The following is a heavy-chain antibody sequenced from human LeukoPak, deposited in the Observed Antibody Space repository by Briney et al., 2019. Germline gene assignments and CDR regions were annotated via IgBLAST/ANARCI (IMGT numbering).Heavy chain of an antibody. CDR3: ASGSSGSFEY. CDR1: GYSFTNYW. J-gene: IGHJ4*02. D-gene: IGHD5-12*01. V-gene: IGHV5-51*01. CDR2: IYPGDSDT. Sequence: GESLKISCKGSGYSFTNYWISCVRQMPGKGLEWMGIIYPGDSDTTYSPSFQGQVTISADKSISTAYLYGITEKASDTAMYYCASGSSGSFEYWGQGTLVTVSS.